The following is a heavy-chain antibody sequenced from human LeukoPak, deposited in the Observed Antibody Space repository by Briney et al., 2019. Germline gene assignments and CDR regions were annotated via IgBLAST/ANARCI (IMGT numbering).Heavy chain of an antibody. D-gene: IGHD5-18*01. CDR1: GFTLRNYW. J-gene: IGHJ5*01. CDR2: IDTDGSTT. V-gene: IGHV3-74*01. Sequence: GGSLRLSCAASGFTLRNYWMHRIRQVPGKGLVWVSRIDTDGSTTNYADSVEGRFTISRDNARNTVDLQMNSLSADDTGVYYCVRGGSGSSYGEFVSWGQGTLVTVSS. CDR3: VRGGSGSSYGEFVS.